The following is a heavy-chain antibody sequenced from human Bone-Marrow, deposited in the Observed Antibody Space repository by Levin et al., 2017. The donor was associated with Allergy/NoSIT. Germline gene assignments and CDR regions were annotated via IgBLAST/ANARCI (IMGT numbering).Heavy chain of an antibody. Sequence: GESLKISCKASGYTFTRYAMNWVRQAPGQGLEWMGWINTNTGNPTYAQGFTGRFVFSLDTSVSTAYLQISSLKAEDTAVYYCARDGCIGGSCYSRDYWGQGTLVTVSS. D-gene: IGHD2-15*01. CDR2: INTNTGNP. CDR3: ARDGCIGGSCYSRDY. V-gene: IGHV7-4-1*02. J-gene: IGHJ4*02. CDR1: GYTFTRYA.